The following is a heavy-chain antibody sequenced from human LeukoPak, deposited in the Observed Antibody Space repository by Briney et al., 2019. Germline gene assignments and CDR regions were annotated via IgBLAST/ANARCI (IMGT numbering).Heavy chain of an antibody. V-gene: IGHV3-30*02. CDR1: GFTFSSYG. Sequence: GGSLRLSCAASGFTFSSYGMHWVRQAPGKGLEWVAFIRYDGSNKYYADSVKGRFTISRDNSKNTLYLQMNSLRAEDTAVYYCAKDRSYYGSGSWVDAFDIWGQGTMVTVSS. D-gene: IGHD3-10*01. J-gene: IGHJ3*02. CDR2: IRYDGSNK. CDR3: AKDRSYYGSGSWVDAFDI.